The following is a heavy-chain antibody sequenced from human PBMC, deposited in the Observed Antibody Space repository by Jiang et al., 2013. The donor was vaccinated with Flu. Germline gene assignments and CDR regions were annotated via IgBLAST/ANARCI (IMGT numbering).Heavy chain of an antibody. CDR1: GGSISSSNW. D-gene: IGHD5-18*01. Sequence: GSGLVKPSGTLSLTCAVSGGSISSSNWWSWVRQPPGKGLEWIGEIYHSGSTNYNPSLKSRVTISVDKSKNQFSLKLSSVTAADTAVYYCAMAGYSYGHYWYFDLRGRGTLVTVSS. V-gene: IGHV4-4*02. J-gene: IGHJ2*01. CDR3: AMAGYSYGHYWYFDL. CDR2: IYHSGST.